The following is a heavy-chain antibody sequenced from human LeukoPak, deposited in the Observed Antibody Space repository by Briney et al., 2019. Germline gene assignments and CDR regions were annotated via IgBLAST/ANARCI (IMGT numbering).Heavy chain of an antibody. CDR1: GYTFTGYY. CDR3: ARDSDIVVVPAAIEPGY. D-gene: IGHD2-2*02. J-gene: IGHJ4*02. Sequence: ASVKVSCKASGYTFTGYYMHWVRQAPGQGLEWMGWINPNSGGTNYAQKFQGRVTMTRDTSIGTAYMELSRLRSDDTAVYYCARDSDIVVVPAAIEPGYWGQGTLVTVSS. CDR2: INPNSGGT. V-gene: IGHV1-2*02.